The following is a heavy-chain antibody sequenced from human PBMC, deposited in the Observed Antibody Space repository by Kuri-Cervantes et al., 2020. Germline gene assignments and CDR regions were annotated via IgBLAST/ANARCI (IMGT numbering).Heavy chain of an antibody. Sequence: GESLKISCAASGFTFTSYYMHWVRQAPGQGLEWMGITNPSGGSTSYAQKFQGRVTMTRDTSTSTAYMELSSLRSEDTAVYYCARAGRKITIFGVAESDYWGQGTLVTVSS. J-gene: IGHJ4*02. D-gene: IGHD3-3*01. CDR2: TNPSGGST. CDR1: GFTFTSYY. V-gene: IGHV1-46*01. CDR3: ARAGRKITIFGVAESDY.